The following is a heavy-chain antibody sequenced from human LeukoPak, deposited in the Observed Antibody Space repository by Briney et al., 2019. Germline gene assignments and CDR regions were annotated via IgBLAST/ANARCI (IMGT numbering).Heavy chain of an antibody. J-gene: IGHJ4*02. CDR1: EFTFSNYD. Sequence: GGSLRLSCAASEFTFSNYDMHWVRQAPGKGLEWVAGISSDGSEEYYADSVEGRFTISRDNPKNTLYLEMNSLRAEDTVVYYCAKGDSGVYFYFYYWGQGTLVTVSS. V-gene: IGHV3-30*18. CDR3: AKGDSGVYFYFYY. D-gene: IGHD3-22*01. CDR2: ISSDGSEE.